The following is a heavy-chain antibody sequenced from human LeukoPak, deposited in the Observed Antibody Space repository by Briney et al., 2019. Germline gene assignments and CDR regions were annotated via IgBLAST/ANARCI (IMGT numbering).Heavy chain of an antibody. Sequence: GGSLRLSCAASGSTFSSYAMSWVRQAPGKGLEWVSAISGSGGSTYYADSVKGRFTISRDNSKNTLYLQMNSLRAEDTAVYYCAKAEYSSNYGMDVWGQGTTVTVSS. V-gene: IGHV3-23*01. CDR3: AKAEYSSNYGMDV. CDR2: ISGSGGST. J-gene: IGHJ6*02. CDR1: GSTFSSYA. D-gene: IGHD6-6*01.